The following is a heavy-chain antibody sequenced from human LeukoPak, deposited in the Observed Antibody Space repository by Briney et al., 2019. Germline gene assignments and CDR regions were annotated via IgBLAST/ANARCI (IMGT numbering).Heavy chain of an antibody. CDR2: IYYSGST. CDR3: AREGEYYYGSGSYYFGAFDI. D-gene: IGHD3-10*01. Sequence: PSQTLSLTCTVSGGSISSGDYYWSWIRQPPGKGLEWIGYIYYSGSTYYNPSLKSRVTISVDTSKSQFSLKLSSVTAADTAVYYCAREGEYYYGSGSYYFGAFDIWGQGTMVTVSS. J-gene: IGHJ3*02. CDR1: GGSISSGDYY. V-gene: IGHV4-30-4*01.